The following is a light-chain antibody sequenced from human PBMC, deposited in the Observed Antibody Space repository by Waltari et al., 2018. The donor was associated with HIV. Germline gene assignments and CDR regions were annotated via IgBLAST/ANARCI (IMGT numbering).Light chain of an antibody. J-gene: IGLJ2*01. CDR1: SSNIGSYY. Sequence: QSVLTQPPSASGTPGQRVTISCSGSSSNIGSYYVYWYQQLPGTAPKLLIYRNNQRPSGVPHRFSGSKSGNTASLTVSGLQAEDEATYYCSSYAGSTNRVVFGGGTFLTVL. V-gene: IGLV1-47*01. CDR3: SSYAGSTNRVV. CDR2: RNN.